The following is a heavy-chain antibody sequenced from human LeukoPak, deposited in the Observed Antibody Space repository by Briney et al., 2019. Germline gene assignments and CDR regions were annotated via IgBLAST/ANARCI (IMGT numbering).Heavy chain of an antibody. D-gene: IGHD2-2*01. V-gene: IGHV1-18*01. CDR1: GYTFTSYG. Sequence: ASVKVSCKASGYTFTSYGISWVRQAPGQGLEWMGWISAYNGNTNYAQKLQGRVTMTTDTSTSTAYMELRSLRSDDTAVYYCARGPHCSSTSCYLYYYYMDVWGKGTTVTVSS. J-gene: IGHJ6*03. CDR2: ISAYNGNT. CDR3: ARGPHCSSTSCYLYYYYMDV.